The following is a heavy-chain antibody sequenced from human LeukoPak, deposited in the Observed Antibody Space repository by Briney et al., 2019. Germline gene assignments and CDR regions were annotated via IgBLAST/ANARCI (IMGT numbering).Heavy chain of an antibody. CDR2: IYTSGTT. Sequence: SETLSLTCTVSGGSISNYYWSWIRQPAGKGLEWIGRIYTSGTTNYDPSLKSRVTMSVDTSKNQFSLKLWSVTAADTALYYCARPFWKSIAVVGFDPWGQGTLVTVSS. J-gene: IGHJ5*02. D-gene: IGHD6-19*01. V-gene: IGHV4-4*07. CDR3: ARPFWKSIAVVGFDP. CDR1: GGSISNYY.